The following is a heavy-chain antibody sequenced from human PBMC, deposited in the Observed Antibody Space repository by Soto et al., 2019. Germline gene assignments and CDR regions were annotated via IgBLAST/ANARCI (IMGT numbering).Heavy chain of an antibody. V-gene: IGHV3-9*01. J-gene: IGHJ5*02. D-gene: IGHD2-15*01. CDR2: ISWNSGSI. Sequence: EVQLVESGGGLVQPGRSLRLSCAASGFTFDDYAMHWVRQAPGKGLEWVSGISWNSGSIGYADSVKGRFTISRDNAKNSLYLQMNSLRAEDKALYYCAKDEGYCSGGSCYSWFDPWGQGTLVTVSS. CDR3: AKDEGYCSGGSCYSWFDP. CDR1: GFTFDDYA.